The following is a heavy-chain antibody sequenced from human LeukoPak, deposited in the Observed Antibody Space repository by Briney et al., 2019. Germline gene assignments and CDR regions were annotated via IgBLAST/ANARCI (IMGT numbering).Heavy chain of an antibody. V-gene: IGHV3-43*02. CDR1: GFTLNDYA. D-gene: IGHD1-26*01. CDR3: AKGVRSGTYYNCFDP. CDR2: ISGDGDST. Sequence: GGSLRLSCVASGFTLNDYALHWVRQAPGKGPEWISLISGDGDSTYYADSVKGRFIISRDNSKNSLYLQMSSLRAEDTAVYYCAKGVRSGTYYNCFDPWGQGTLVTVSS. J-gene: IGHJ5*02.